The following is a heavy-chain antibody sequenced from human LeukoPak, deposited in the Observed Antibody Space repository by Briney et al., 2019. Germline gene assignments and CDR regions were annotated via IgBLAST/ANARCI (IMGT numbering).Heavy chain of an antibody. CDR2: INPNSGGT. D-gene: IGHD3-22*01. CDR3: ARPETPYYYDSTGGYAFDI. CDR1: GYTFTGYY. J-gene: IGHJ3*02. V-gene: IGHV1-2*02. Sequence: GASVKVSCKASGYTFTGYYMHWVRQAPGQGLEWMGWINPNSGGTNYAQKFQGRVTMTRDTSISTAYMELSRLRSDDTAVYYCARPETPYYYDSTGGYAFDIWGQGTMVTVSS.